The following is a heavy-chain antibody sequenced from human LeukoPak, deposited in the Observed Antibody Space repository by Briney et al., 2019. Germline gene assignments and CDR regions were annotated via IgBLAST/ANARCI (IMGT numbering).Heavy chain of an antibody. D-gene: IGHD4/OR15-4a*01. V-gene: IGHV3-48*04. Sequence: GGSLRLSCAASGFTFSSYSMNWVRQAPGKGLEWVSYISSSSSTIYYADSVKGRFTISRDNAKNSLYLQMNSLRAEDTAVYYCGDGGYGGPFDAFDIWGQGTMVTVSS. CDR1: GFTFSSYS. CDR2: ISSSSSTI. J-gene: IGHJ3*02. CDR3: GDGGYGGPFDAFDI.